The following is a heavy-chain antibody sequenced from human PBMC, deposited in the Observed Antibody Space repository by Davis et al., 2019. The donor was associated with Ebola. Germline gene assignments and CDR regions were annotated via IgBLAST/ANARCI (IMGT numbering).Heavy chain of an antibody. V-gene: IGHV3-23*01. CDR3: ARCMVRGGYYYYYGMDV. Sequence: GGSLRLSCAASGFTFDDYAMHWVRHAPGKGLEWVSAISGSGGSTYYADSVKGRFTISRDNSKNTLYLQMNSLRAEDTAVYYCARCMVRGGYYYYYGMDVWGQGTTVTVSS. D-gene: IGHD3-10*01. CDR1: GFTFDDYA. J-gene: IGHJ6*02. CDR2: ISGSGGST.